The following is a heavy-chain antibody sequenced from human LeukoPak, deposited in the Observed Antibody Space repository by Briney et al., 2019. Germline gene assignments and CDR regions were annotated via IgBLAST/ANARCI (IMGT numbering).Heavy chain of an antibody. J-gene: IGHJ4*02. CDR1: GFTFSSYS. CDR2: ISSSSSTI. D-gene: IGHD1-26*01. Sequence: GGSLRLSCAASGFTFSSYSMNWVRQAPGKGLEWVSYISSSSSTIYYADSVKGRFTISRDNSKNTLYLQMNSLRAEDTAVYYCAKDGANEWELQYYFDYWGQGTLVTVSS. V-gene: IGHV3-48*01. CDR3: AKDGANEWELQYYFDY.